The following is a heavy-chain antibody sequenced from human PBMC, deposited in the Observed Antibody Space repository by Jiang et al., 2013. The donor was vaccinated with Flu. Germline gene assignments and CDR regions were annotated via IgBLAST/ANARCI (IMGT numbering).Heavy chain of an antibody. D-gene: IGHD3-22*01. J-gene: IGHJ4*02. Sequence: ISSSSSYIYYADSVKGRFTISRDNAKNSLYLQMNSLRAEDTAVYYCASYYYDSSGYYSQYFDYWGQGTL. CDR2: ISSSSSYI. CDR3: ASYYYDSSGYYSQYFDY. V-gene: IGHV3-21*01.